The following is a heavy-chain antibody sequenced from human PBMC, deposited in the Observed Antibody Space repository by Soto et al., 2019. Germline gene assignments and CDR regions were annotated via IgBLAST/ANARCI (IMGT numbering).Heavy chain of an antibody. Sequence: PSETLSLTCTVSGGSISSYYWSWIRQPPGKGLEWIGYIFYSGTTYYNPSLKSRVTISVDTSKNQFSLKLSSVTAADKDVYYCARSVDPCGQGTLVTVSA. CDR2: IFYSGTT. CDR1: GGSISSYY. CDR3: ARSVDP. V-gene: IGHV4-59*12. J-gene: IGHJ5*02.